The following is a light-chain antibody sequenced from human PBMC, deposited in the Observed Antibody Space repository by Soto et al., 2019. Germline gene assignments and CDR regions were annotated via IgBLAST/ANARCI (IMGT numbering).Light chain of an antibody. CDR3: QQYYSYPPLT. Sequence: AIRMTQSPSSFSASTGARVTITCRASQGISSYLAWYQQKPGKAPKLLIYAASTLQSGVPSRFSGSGSGTDFSLTISCLQSEDFGTYYCQQYYSYPPLTFGGGTKVEIK. CDR2: AAS. CDR1: QGISSY. V-gene: IGKV1-8*01. J-gene: IGKJ4*01.